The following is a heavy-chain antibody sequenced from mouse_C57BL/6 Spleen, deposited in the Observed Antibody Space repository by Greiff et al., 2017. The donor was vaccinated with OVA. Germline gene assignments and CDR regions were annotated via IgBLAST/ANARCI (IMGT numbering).Heavy chain of an antibody. CDR1: GFTFSDYG. J-gene: IGHJ1*03. CDR3: ARNPSYYYGSSGYFDV. CDR2: ISSGSSTI. D-gene: IGHD1-1*01. V-gene: IGHV5-17*01. Sequence: VQLKESGGGLVKPGGSLKLSCAASGFTFSDYGMHWVRQAPEKGLEWVAYISSGSSTIYDADTVKGRFTISRDNAKNTLFLQMTSLRSEDTAMYYCARNPSYYYGSSGYFDVWGTGTTVTVSS.